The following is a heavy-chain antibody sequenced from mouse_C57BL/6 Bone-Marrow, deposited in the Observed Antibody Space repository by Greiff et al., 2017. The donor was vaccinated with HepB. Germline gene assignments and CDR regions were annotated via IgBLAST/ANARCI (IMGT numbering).Heavy chain of an antibody. CDR2: ISSGGDYS. J-gene: IGHJ3*01. CDR3: TRDEDYYDYDGFAY. Sequence: EVKLMESGEGLVKPGGSLKLSCAASGFTFSSYAMSWVRQTPEKRLEWVAYISSGGDYSYYADTVKGRFTISRDNARNTLYLQMSSLKSEDTAMYYCTRDEDYYDYDGFAYWGQGTLVTVSA. D-gene: IGHD2-4*01. CDR1: GFTFSSYA. V-gene: IGHV5-9-1*02.